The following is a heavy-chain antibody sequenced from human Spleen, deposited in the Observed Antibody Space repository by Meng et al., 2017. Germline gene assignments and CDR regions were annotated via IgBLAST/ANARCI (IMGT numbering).Heavy chain of an antibody. D-gene: IGHD6-13*01. CDR1: GYNFPDYW. V-gene: IGHV1-2*06. Sequence: QVQLVQSGAEVKTPGASVKVPCKPSGYNFPDYWLHWVRRAPGQGLEWMGRIDPKSGDTHYAQRFQGRVTMTGDTSISTAYMELSGLRSDDTAMYYCARDEDISAAGKLFGDYWGQGTLVTVSS. CDR2: IDPKSGDT. CDR3: ARDEDISAAGKLFGDY. J-gene: IGHJ4*02.